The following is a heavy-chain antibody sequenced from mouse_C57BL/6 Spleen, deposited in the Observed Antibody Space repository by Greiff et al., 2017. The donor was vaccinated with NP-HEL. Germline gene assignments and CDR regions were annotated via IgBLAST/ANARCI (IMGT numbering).Heavy chain of an antibody. Sequence: VQLQQSGTELVKPGASVKLSCKASGYTFTSYWMHWVKQRPGQGLEWIGNINPSNGGTNSNEKFKSKATLTVDKSSSTAYMQLSSMTYEDSAVYYCARLLGLKYFDVWGTRTTVTVSS. V-gene: IGHV1-53*01. D-gene: IGHD4-1*01. CDR3: ARLLGLKYFDV. CDR1: GYTFTSYW. J-gene: IGHJ1*03. CDR2: INPSNGGT.